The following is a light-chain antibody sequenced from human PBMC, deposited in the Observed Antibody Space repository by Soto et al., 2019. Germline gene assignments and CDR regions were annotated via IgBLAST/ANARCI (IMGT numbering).Light chain of an antibody. V-gene: IGKV1-12*01. CDR1: QDINKW. Sequence: YMTQSPSSVSASVGDRVTITFRASQDINKWLAWYQQKPGLAPNLVIYTASRLHGGGPSRFSGSASGTEFTLTFCSLQPEDVATYYWQQGKSFPLTFGGGTKVDIK. CDR2: TAS. J-gene: IGKJ4*01. CDR3: QQGKSFPLT.